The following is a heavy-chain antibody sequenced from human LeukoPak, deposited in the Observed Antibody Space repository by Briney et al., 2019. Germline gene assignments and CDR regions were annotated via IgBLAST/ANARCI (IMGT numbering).Heavy chain of an antibody. D-gene: IGHD1-26*01. CDR2: ISFDGGNK. V-gene: IGHV3-30-3*01. Sequence: GGSLRLSCAASGFTFNNYAIHWVRQAPGKGLEWVASISFDGGNKYYADSVKGRFTISRDNSKNTLYLQMNSLRAEDTAVYYCARDGIVGSPLFKFDYWGQGTLVTVSS. CDR3: ARDGIVGSPLFKFDY. J-gene: IGHJ4*02. CDR1: GFTFNNYA.